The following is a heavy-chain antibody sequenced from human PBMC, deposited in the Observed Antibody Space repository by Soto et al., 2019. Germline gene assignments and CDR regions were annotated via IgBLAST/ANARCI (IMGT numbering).Heavy chain of an antibody. D-gene: IGHD3-10*01. CDR3: ATNYGSGYRAFDF. Sequence: VASVKVSCKASGDTFSFYTINWVRQAPGLGLEWLGRINPILSMSNYAQYFQGRVTITADKSTSTAYMELSSLRSEDTAMYYCATNYGSGYRAFDFWGQGALVTVSS. CDR1: GDTFSFYT. J-gene: IGHJ4*02. V-gene: IGHV1-69*02. CDR2: INPILSMS.